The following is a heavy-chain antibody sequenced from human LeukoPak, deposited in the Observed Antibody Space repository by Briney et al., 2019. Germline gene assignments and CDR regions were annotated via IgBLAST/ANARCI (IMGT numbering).Heavy chain of an antibody. CDR2: INHSGST. CDR1: GGSSSGYY. J-gene: IGHJ4*02. Sequence: PSETLSLTCAVYGGSSSGYYWSWIRQPSGKGLEWIGEINHSGSTNYNPSLKSRVTISVDTSKNQFSLKLSSVTAADTAVYYCAREYSGSYYFDYWGQGTLVTVSS. CDR3: AREYSGSYYFDY. D-gene: IGHD1-26*01. V-gene: IGHV4-34*01.